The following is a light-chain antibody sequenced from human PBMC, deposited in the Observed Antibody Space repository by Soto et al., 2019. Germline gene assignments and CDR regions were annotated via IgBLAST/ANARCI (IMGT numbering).Light chain of an antibody. CDR3: QQVYSTPLT. CDR2: AAS. CDR1: QSISSY. V-gene: IGKV1-39*01. Sequence: DIQMTQSPSSLSVSVGDRVTITCRASQSISSYLNWYQQKPGKAPKLLMYAASSLQGGVPSRFSGSASGTDFTLTISSLQPEDFATYYCQQVYSTPLTFGQGTKVEI. J-gene: IGKJ1*01.